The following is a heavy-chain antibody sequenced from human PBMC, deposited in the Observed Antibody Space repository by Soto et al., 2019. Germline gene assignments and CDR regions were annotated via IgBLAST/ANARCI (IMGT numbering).Heavy chain of an antibody. V-gene: IGHV3-23*01. CDR2: ISGSGSSK. J-gene: IGHJ5*02. CDR1: GFTFSSYA. CDR3: ARDNLGYCSGGSCYSWFDP. D-gene: IGHD2-15*01. Sequence: GGSLRLSCAASGFTFSSYAMTWVRRAPGKGLEWVSAISGSGSSKYYADSVKGRFTISRDNSKNTLYLQMNSLRAEDTAVYYCARDNLGYCSGGSCYSWFDPWGQGTLVTVSS.